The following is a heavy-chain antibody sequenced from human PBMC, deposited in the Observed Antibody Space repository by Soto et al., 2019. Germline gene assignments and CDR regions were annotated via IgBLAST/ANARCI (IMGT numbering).Heavy chain of an antibody. Sequence: GGSLSLSCAASGFTFSSYAMSWVRQAPGKGLEWVSAISGSGGSTYYADSVKGRFTISRDNSKNTLYLQMNSLRAEDTAVYYCAKAVHIEYSSSSDPDYYYYGMDVWGQGTTVTVSS. CDR1: GFTFSSYA. CDR3: AKAVHIEYSSSSDPDYYYYGMDV. CDR2: ISGSGGST. D-gene: IGHD6-6*01. V-gene: IGHV3-23*01. J-gene: IGHJ6*02.